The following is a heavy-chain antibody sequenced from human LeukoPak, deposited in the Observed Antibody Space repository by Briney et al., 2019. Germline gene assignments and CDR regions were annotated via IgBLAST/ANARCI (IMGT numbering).Heavy chain of an antibody. V-gene: IGHV5-51*01. Sequence: GESLKISCKGSGYSFTNYWIGWVRQMPGKGLEWMGLIYPGESDIRYSPSFQGQVTISADKSISTAYLQWSSLKASDTAMYYCARLGDYGGKGARNGVDYWGQGTLVTVSS. J-gene: IGHJ4*02. CDR2: IYPGESDI. CDR3: ARLGDYGGKGARNGVDY. CDR1: GYSFTNYW. D-gene: IGHD4-23*01.